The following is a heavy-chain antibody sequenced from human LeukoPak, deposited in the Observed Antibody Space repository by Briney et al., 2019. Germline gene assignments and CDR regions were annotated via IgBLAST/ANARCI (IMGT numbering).Heavy chain of an antibody. D-gene: IGHD3-22*01. CDR1: GFTFSSYA. J-gene: IGHJ4*02. CDR3: ARLPFFFYDSSGYYYDY. V-gene: IGHV3-23*01. CDR2: ISGSGDNT. Sequence: GGSLRLSCAASGFTFSSYAMSWVRQAPGKGLEWVSGISGSGDNTYYADSVKGRFTISKDKSKNTLYLEMNSLRAEDTAVYYCARLPFFFYDSSGYYYDYWGQGTLVTVSS.